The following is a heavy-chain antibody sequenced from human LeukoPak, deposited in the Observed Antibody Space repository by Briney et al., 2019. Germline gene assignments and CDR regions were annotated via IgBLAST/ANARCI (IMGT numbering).Heavy chain of an antibody. CDR1: GFTFISYW. D-gene: IGHD3-22*01. V-gene: IGHV3-74*01. CDR2: INSDGSTT. CDR3: ARGHHYYDSNAYYY. Sequence: GGSLRLSCAASGFTFISYWMHWVRQAPGKGLVWVSRINSDGSTTSYAASVKGRFTISRDTAKNTLYLQMNSLRAEDTAVYYCARGHHYYDSNAYYYWGQGTLVTVSS. J-gene: IGHJ4*02.